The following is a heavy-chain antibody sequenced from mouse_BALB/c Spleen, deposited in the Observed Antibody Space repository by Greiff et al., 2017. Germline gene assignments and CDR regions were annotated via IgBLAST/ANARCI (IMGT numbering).Heavy chain of an antibody. CDR3: ARGSYGYDRRPAMDY. Sequence: VQLKESGPELVKPGASVKIPCKASGYTFTDYNMDWVKQSHGKSLEWIGDINPNNGGTIYNQKFKGKATLTVDKSSSTAYMELRSLTSEDTAVYYCARGSYGYDRRPAMDYWGQGTSVTVSS. J-gene: IGHJ4*01. V-gene: IGHV1-18*01. CDR2: INPNNGGT. D-gene: IGHD2-2*01. CDR1: GYTFTDYN.